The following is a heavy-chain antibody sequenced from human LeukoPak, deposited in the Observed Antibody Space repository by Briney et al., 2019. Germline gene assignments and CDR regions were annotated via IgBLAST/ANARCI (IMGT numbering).Heavy chain of an antibody. CDR1: GGSFSGYY. D-gene: IGHD3-22*01. CDR3: ARGPPDYDSSGYYTYYYYYYGMDV. Sequence: SETLSLTCAVYGGSFSGYYWSWIRQPPGKGPEWIGEINHSGSTNYNPSLKSRVTISVDTSKNQFSLKLSSVTAADTAVYYCARGPPDYDSSGYYTYYYYYYGMDVWGQGTTVTVSS. J-gene: IGHJ6*02. V-gene: IGHV4-34*01. CDR2: INHSGST.